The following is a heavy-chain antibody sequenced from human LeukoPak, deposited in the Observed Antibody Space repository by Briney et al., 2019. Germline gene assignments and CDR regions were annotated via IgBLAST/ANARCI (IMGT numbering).Heavy chain of an antibody. CDR2: ISSSRSYI. CDR1: GFTSSSSG. J-gene: IGHJ4*02. V-gene: IGHV3-21*01. CDR3: ARYAAGTGSYFDY. D-gene: IGHD6-13*01. Sequence: GGSLRLSXAASGFTSSSSGMNWVRQAPGKGLEWVSYISSSRSYIYYADSVKGRFTISRDNAKKSLYLQMNSLRAEDTAVYYYARYAAGTGSYFDYWGQGTLVTVSS.